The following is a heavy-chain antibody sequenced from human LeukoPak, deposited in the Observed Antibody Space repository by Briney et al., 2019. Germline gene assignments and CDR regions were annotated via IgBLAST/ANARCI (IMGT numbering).Heavy chain of an antibody. D-gene: IGHD4-17*01. CDR3: VRDFSTVTTAYLHH. CDR2: ISSSSSYI. J-gene: IGHJ1*01. V-gene: IGHV3-21*03. CDR1: GFTFSSYS. Sequence: PGGSLRLSCAASGFTFSSYSMNWVRQAPGKGLEWVSSISSSSSYISYADSVKGRFTIFRDDAKNSLFLQMDSLRVEDTAMYYCVRDFSTVTTAYLHHWGQGTLLTVSS.